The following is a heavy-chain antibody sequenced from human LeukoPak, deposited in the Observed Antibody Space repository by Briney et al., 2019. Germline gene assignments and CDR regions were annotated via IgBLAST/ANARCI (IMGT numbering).Heavy chain of an antibody. J-gene: IGHJ4*02. CDR3: TGGALDY. Sequence: GGSLRLSCAASGFTFSDYWMSWVRQAPGQGLEWVAKINQDGRDQHFVDSVKGRFTISRDNAKNLLFLQMDSLRAEDTAVYYCTGGALDYWGPGTLVTVFS. V-gene: IGHV3-7*04. CDR2: INQDGRDQ. CDR1: GFTFSDYW.